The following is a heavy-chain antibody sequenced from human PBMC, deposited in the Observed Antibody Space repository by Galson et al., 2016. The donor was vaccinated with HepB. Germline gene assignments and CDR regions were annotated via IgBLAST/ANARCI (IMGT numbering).Heavy chain of an antibody. J-gene: IGHJ6*02. D-gene: IGHD2-21*01. CDR2: IDPSDSYT. Sequence: QSGAEVKKPGESLRISCEGSGYMFTTYWISWVRQMPGKGLEWMGRIDPSDSYTNYSPSFQGHVTISTDKSISTAYLQWNSLKASDTAIYYCARHGGAYYYHGIDVWGQGTTVTVSS. CDR1: GYMFTTYW. V-gene: IGHV5-10-1*01. CDR3: ARHGGAYYYHGIDV.